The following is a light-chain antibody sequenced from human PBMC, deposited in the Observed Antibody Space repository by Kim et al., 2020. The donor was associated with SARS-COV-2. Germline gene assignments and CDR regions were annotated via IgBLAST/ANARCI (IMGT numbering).Light chain of an antibody. J-gene: IGKJ4*01. CDR2: GAS. CDR3: QQYGTSPLT. CDR1: QSISRDC. V-gene: IGKV3-20*01. Sequence: SPEERATPSCRASQSISRDCLAWYQQKPGQTPRLFIYGASNRATGISDRFSGSGSGTDFSLTISRLEPEDSAVYYCQQYGTSPLTFGGGTKVDIK.